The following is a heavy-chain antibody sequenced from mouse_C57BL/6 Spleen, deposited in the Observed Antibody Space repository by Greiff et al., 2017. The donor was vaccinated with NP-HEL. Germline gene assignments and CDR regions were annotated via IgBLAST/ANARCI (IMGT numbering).Heavy chain of an antibody. V-gene: IGHV5-12*01. CDR1: GFTFSDYY. Sequence: EVKLVESGGGLVQPGGSLKLSCAASGFTFSDYYMYWVRQTPEKRLEWVAYISNGGGSTYYPDTVTGRFTLSRDNAKNTLYLQMSRLKSEDTAMYYCARQRFSAAYFDDWGQGTTLTVSS. CDR2: ISNGGGST. J-gene: IGHJ2*01. CDR3: ARQRFSAAYFDD.